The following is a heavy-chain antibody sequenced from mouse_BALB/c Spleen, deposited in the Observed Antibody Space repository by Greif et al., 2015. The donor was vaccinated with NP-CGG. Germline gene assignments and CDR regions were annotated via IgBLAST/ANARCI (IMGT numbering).Heavy chain of an antibody. Sequence: EVKLVESGGGLVQPGGSRKLSCAASGFTFSSFGMHWVRQAPEKGLEWVAYISSGSSTIYYADTVKGRFTISRDNPKNTLFLQMTSLRSEDTAMYYCARTTVVVYYAMDYWGQGTSVTVSS. D-gene: IGHD1-1*01. CDR3: ARTTVVVYYAMDY. CDR1: GFTFSSFG. J-gene: IGHJ4*01. V-gene: IGHV5-17*02. CDR2: ISSGSSTI.